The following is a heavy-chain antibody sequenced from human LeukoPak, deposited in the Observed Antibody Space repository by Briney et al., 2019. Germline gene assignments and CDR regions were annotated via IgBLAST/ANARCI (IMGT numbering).Heavy chain of an antibody. CDR3: TRDQTPYY. CDR1: EFTFGVYV. V-gene: IGHV3-49*04. CDR2: IASETYGGTA. Sequence: GGSLDSSGKAPEFTFGVYVMTWVRQAPGKGLEGVGFIASETYGGTAEYAASVKGRFTISRDDSKSIAYLQMNSLKTEDTAVYYCTRDQTPYYWGQGTLVTVSS. J-gene: IGHJ4*02.